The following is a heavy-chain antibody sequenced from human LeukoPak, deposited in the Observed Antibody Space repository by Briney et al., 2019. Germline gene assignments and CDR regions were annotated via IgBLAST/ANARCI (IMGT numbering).Heavy chain of an antibody. D-gene: IGHD6-13*01. Sequence: PGGSLRLSCAASGFTFSSYWMSWVRQAPGKGLEWVANIKQDGSEKYYVDSVKGRFTISRDNAKNSLYLQMNSLRAEDTAVYYCARDFLGPAADFFDYWGRGTLVTVSS. CDR2: IKQDGSEK. V-gene: IGHV3-7*01. CDR3: ARDFLGPAADFFDY. CDR1: GFTFSSYW. J-gene: IGHJ4*02.